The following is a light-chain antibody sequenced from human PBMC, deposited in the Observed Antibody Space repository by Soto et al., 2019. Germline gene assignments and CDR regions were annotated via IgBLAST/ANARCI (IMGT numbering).Light chain of an antibody. V-gene: IGLV2-23*01. J-gene: IGLJ2*01. CDR3: CSYAGSSTPVV. CDR1: SSDVGSYNL. Sequence: QSALTQPASVSGSPGQSITISCTGTSSDVGSYNLVSWYQQHPGKAPKLMIYEGSKRPSGVSNRFSGSKSGNTASLTISGLHAEDEADYYCCSYAGSSTPVVFGGGTKLTVL. CDR2: EGS.